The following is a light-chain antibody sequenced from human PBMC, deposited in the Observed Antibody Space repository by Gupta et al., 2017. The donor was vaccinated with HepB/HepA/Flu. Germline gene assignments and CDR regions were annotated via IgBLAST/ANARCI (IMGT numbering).Light chain of an antibody. CDR1: QSISSY. J-gene: IGKJ5*01. CDR2: AAS. V-gene: IGKV1-39*01. Sequence: DIQMTQSPSSLSASVGDRVTITCRASQSISSYLNWYQQKPVKAPKLLIYAASSFQSGVPSRFSGSGSVTDFTLTISRLQPEDFATYYCHRSDGTGLTFGQGTRMEIK. CDR3: HRSDGTGLT.